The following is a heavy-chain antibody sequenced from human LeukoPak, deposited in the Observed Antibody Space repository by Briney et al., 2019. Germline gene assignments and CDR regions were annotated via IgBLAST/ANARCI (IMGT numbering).Heavy chain of an antibody. Sequence: PGGSLRLSCAASGFTFDDYGMSWVRQAPGKGLEWVSGINWNGGSTGYADSVKGRFTISRDNAKNSLYLQMNSLRAEDTALYYCARERYGSGVYYYYYYMDVWGKGTTVTVSS. V-gene: IGHV3-20*04. J-gene: IGHJ6*03. CDR3: ARERYGSGVYYYYYYMDV. CDR1: GFTFDDYG. CDR2: INWNGGST. D-gene: IGHD3-10*01.